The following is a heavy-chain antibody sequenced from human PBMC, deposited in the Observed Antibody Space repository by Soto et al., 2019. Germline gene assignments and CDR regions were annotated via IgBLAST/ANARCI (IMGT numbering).Heavy chain of an antibody. CDR1: GFTFIDFY. J-gene: IGHJ6*02. V-gene: IGHV3-11*01. CDR3: ARDMRLYGMDV. Sequence: GSLRLSCAASGFTFIDFYMAWIRQSPGKGLEWISSISSGGETKYYADSVKGRFTISRDNTENSLYLQMNSLRADDTAVYFCARDMRLYGMDVWGQGTTVTVSS. CDR2: ISSGGETK. D-gene: IGHD6-25*01.